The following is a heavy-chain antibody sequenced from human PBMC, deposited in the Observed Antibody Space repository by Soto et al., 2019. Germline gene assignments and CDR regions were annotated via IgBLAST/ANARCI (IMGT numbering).Heavy chain of an antibody. J-gene: IGHJ2*01. V-gene: IGHV3-48*02. CDR3: ARDRCTNGVCSHWYFDL. D-gene: IGHD2-8*01. CDR1: GFTFSSYS. CDR2: ISSSSSTI. Sequence: GGSLRLSCAASGFTFSSYSMNWVRQAPGKGLEWVSYISSSSSTIYYADSVKGRFTISRDNAKNSLYLQMNSLRDEDTAVYYCARDRCTNGVCSHWYFDLWGRGTLVTVSS.